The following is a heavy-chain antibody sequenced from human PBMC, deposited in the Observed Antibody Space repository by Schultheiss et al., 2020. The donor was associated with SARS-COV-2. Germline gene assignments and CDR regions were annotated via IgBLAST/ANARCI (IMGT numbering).Heavy chain of an antibody. J-gene: IGHJ3*02. V-gene: IGHV4-30-2*03. CDR3: ARDGFDGALDGLDI. Sequence: SQTLSLTCVVSGGSISSGGYSWSWIRRAPGKGLEWIGTIYHSGSTYYNSSLKSRVTISVDTSKNQFSLKLSSVTAAETAVYYCARDGFDGALDGLDIWGQGTMVTVSS. D-gene: IGHD5-12*01. CDR1: GGSISSGGYS. CDR2: IYHSGST.